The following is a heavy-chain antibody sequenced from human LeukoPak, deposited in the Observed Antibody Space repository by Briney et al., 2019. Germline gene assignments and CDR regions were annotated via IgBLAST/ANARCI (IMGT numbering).Heavy chain of an antibody. Sequence: WASVKVSCKASGGTFRRFAISWVRQAPGQGLEWMGGIIPIFRTANYAQKFQGRVTITADESTSTAYMELSSLRSENTAVYYCARALRYYSDSSGYAFDYWGQGTLVTVSS. CDR1: GGTFRRFA. CDR2: IIPIFRTA. D-gene: IGHD3-22*01. CDR3: ARALRYYSDSSGYAFDY. J-gene: IGHJ4*02. V-gene: IGHV1-69*01.